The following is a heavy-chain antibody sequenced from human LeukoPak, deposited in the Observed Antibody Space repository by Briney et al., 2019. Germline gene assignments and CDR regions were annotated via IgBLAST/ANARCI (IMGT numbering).Heavy chain of an antibody. D-gene: IGHD6-13*01. CDR1: GFTFSSYG. Sequence: PGGSLRLSCAASGFTFSSYGMHWVRQSPGKGLEWVANINQDGSENHYVDSVKGRFTISRDNAKNSVFVQMNGLRVEDTAVYYCVRAGGSSWSDFWGQGTLVTVSS. J-gene: IGHJ4*02. V-gene: IGHV3-7*01. CDR3: VRAGGSSWSDF. CDR2: INQDGSEN.